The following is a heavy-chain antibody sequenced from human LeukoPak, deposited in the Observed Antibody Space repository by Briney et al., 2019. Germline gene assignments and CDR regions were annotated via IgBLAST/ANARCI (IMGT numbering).Heavy chain of an antibody. CDR2: ISSSSKYI. CDR3: ARDLDIVVVPASWFYP. Sequence: GGSLRLSCAASGFTFSTYSMNWVRQAPGGGLEWVSSISSSSKYIYYADSVKGRFTISRDDAKNSLSLQMNSLGAEDTAVYYCARDLDIVVVPASWFYPWGQGTLVTVSS. V-gene: IGHV3-21*01. D-gene: IGHD2-2*03. CDR1: GFTFSTYS. J-gene: IGHJ5*02.